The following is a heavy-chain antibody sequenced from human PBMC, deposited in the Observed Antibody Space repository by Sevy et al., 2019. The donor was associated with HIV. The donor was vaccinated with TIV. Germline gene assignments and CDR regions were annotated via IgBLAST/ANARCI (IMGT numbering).Heavy chain of an antibody. D-gene: IGHD1-1*01. CDR3: ARESIGATGDSDY. V-gene: IGHV4-59*01. CDR1: GGSLNNYF. J-gene: IGHJ4*02. CDR2: MYSSGST. Sequence: SETLSLTCSVSGGSLNNYFWSWLRQPPGKGLEWIGYMYSSGSTNYNPSLKSRVTIAVDTSKNQFSLKVRSVTAADTAVYYCARESIGATGDSDYWGQGTLVTVSS.